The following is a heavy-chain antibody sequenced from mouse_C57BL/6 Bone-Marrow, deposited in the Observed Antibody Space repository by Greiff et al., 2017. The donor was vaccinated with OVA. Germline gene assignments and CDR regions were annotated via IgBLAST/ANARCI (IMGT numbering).Heavy chain of an antibody. D-gene: IGHD1-1*02. J-gene: IGHJ4*01. CDR1: GFTFSDYY. Sequence: EVHLVESEGGLVQPGRSMKLSCTASGFTFSDYYMAWVRQVPEKGLEWVANINYDGSSTYYLDSLKSRFIISRDNAKNILYLQMSSLKSEDTATYYCARDRGSYWAMDYWGQGTSVTVSS. V-gene: IGHV5-16*01. CDR3: ARDRGSYWAMDY. CDR2: INYDGSST.